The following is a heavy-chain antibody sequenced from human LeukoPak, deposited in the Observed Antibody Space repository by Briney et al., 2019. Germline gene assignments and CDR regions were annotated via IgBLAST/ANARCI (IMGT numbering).Heavy chain of an antibody. CDR3: ARSKNRGYSGYRWDAFDI. CDR1: GFTFSSYS. J-gene: IGHJ3*02. CDR2: ISSSSSTI. Sequence: GGSLRLSCAASGFTFSSYSMNWVRQAPGKGLEWVSYISSSSSTIYYADSVKGRFTISRDNAKSSLYLQMNSLRAEDTAVYYCARSKNRGYSGYRWDAFDIWGQGTMVTVSS. D-gene: IGHD5-12*01. V-gene: IGHV3-48*04.